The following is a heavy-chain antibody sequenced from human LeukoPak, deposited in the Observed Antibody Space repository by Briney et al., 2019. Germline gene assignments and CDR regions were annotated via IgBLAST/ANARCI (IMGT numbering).Heavy chain of an antibody. V-gene: IGHV3-30*04. CDR2: ISYDGSKK. J-gene: IGHJ4*02. Sequence: GGSLRLSYAASGFTFSSYAMHWVRQAPGRGLEWVALISYDGSKKYYADSVKGRFTISRDNSKNTLYLQMNSLRAEDTAVYYCARVEGSSGWELDYWGQGTLVTVSS. D-gene: IGHD6-19*01. CDR1: GFTFSSYA. CDR3: ARVEGSSGWELDY.